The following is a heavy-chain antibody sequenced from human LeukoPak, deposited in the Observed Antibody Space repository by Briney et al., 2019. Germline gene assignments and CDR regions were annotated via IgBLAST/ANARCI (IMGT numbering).Heavy chain of an antibody. CDR1: GFTFSSYS. CDR3: ARVDRKYYYYYMDV. Sequence: GGSLRLSCAASGFTFSSYSMNWVRQAPGKGPEWVSSISSSSSYIYYADSVKGRFTISRDNAKNSLYLQMNSLRAADTAVYYCARVDRKYYYYYMDVWGKGTTVTVSS. V-gene: IGHV3-21*01. J-gene: IGHJ6*03. CDR2: ISSSSSYI.